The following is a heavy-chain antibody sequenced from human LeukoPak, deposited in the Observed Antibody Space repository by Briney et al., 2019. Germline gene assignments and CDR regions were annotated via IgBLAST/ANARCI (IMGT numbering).Heavy chain of an antibody. CDR1: GFTFYDYA. Sequence: GGSLRLSCAASGFTFYDYATHWVRHAPGKGLEWVSGISWNSGNIGYADSVKGRSTISRDNAKNTLYLQMNSLRAEDTAVYYCAKDGIAAADAIYYYGMDVWGQGTTVTVSS. CDR3: AKDGIAAADAIYYYGMDV. CDR2: ISWNSGNI. J-gene: IGHJ6*02. V-gene: IGHV3-9*01. D-gene: IGHD6-13*01.